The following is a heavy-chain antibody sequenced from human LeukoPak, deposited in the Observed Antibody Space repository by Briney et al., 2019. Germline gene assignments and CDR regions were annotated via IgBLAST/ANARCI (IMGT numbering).Heavy chain of an antibody. CDR3: ARDRRADYGRNDDAFDV. CDR1: GFTFSNYD. CDR2: IGTGTDT. D-gene: IGHD4-17*01. Sequence: GGSLRLSCAASGFTFSNYDMHWVRQVTGKGLGWVSHIGTGTDTHYSDSVKGRFTISRENAQNSLYLQMNNLRAGDTAVYYCARDRRADYGRNDDAFDVWGQGTTVTVSS. J-gene: IGHJ3*01. V-gene: IGHV3-13*01.